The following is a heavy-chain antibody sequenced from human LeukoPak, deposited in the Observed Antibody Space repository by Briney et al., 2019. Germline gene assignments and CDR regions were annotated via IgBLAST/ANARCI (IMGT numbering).Heavy chain of an antibody. CDR1: GYTFTSYG. D-gene: IGHD3-16*02. Sequence: ASVKVSCEASGYTFTSYGISWVRQAPGQGLEWMGWISAYNGNTNYAQKLQGRVTMTTDTSTSTAYMELRSLRSDDTAVYYCARVMITFGGVIVLPFDYWGQGTLVTVSS. CDR3: ARVMITFGGVIVLPFDY. V-gene: IGHV1-18*01. J-gene: IGHJ4*02. CDR2: ISAYNGNT.